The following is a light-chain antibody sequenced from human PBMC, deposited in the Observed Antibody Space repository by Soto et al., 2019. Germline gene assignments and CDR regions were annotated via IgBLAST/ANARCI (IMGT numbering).Light chain of an antibody. CDR2: GVS. Sequence: ESVLTQSPGTLSLSPGERATLSCRATQSVTNNYFAWYQQKPGQSPRLLIYGVSSRATDIPDRFSGSGSGTDFTLTISRLEPEDFATYYCQQANSFPPTFGGGTKVEIK. J-gene: IGKJ4*01. CDR3: QQANSFPPT. V-gene: IGKV3-20*01. CDR1: QSVTNNY.